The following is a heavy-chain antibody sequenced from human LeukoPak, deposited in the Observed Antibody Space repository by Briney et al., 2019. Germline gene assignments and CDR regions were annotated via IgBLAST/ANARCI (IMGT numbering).Heavy chain of an antibody. CDR2: MSPNSGST. J-gene: IGHJ5*02. CDR3: ARDYGGNSGWFDP. D-gene: IGHD4-23*01. Sequence: ASVKHSCKASGYTFTSYDINWVRQATGQGLEWMGWMSPNSGSTGYAQKFQGRVTMTRDTSISTAYMELSSLRSEDTAVYYCARDYGGNSGWFDPWGQGTLVTVSS. CDR1: GYTFTSYD. V-gene: IGHV1-8*01.